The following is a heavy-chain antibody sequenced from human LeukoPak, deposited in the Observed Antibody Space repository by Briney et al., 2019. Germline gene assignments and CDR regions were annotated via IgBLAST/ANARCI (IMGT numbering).Heavy chain of an antibody. V-gene: IGHV1-2*02. D-gene: IGHD6-19*01. CDR2: NNPNSRGK. J-gene: IGHJ1*01. CDR3: ARGAVAEQSEYFQY. CDR1: GYFLTHYY. Sequence: ASVKVSCQSSGYFLTHYYMHGVRQAPGQGLEWMGWNNPNSRGKNYAQKFQGRVTMTRDTTISTADMEVSRLRSDDTAVYYCARGAVAEQSEYFQYWGQGTLVTVSS.